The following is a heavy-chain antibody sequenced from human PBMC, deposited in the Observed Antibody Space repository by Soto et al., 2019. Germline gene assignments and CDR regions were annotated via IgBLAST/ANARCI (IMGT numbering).Heavy chain of an antibody. CDR2: IIPMYGPA. J-gene: IGHJ5*02. Sequence: QVQLVQSGAEVKKPGSSVMVSCKASGGTFSSYAINWVRQAPGQGLEWMGGIIPMYGPANYAQKFQGRVTITADESTTTAYMEQTSLRSEETAVYYCAGVSVLVRGVTDTLFGPRGQVILLTFSS. CDR1: GGTFSSYA. D-gene: IGHD3-10*01. V-gene: IGHV1-69*01. CDR3: AGVSVLVRGVTDTLFGP.